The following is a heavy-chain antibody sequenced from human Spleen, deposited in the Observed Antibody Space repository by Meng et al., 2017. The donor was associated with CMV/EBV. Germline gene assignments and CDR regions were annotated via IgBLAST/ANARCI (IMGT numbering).Heavy chain of an antibody. CDR3: TTGGAA. CDR1: GFTFSTYS. V-gene: IGHV3-15*05. CDR2: IKSKTDGGTT. Sequence: GESLKISCGASGFTFSTYSMNWVRQAPGKGLEWVGRIKSKTDGGTTDYAAPVRGRFTISRDDSTNTLYLQMNNLRSEDTGVYYCTTGGAAWGQGTLVTVSS. J-gene: IGHJ5*02.